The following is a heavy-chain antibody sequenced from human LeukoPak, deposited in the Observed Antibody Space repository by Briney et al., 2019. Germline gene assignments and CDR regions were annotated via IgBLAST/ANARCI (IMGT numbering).Heavy chain of an antibody. CDR3: ARVGSSGWFDP. CDR1: GGSISSGGYS. CDR2: IYHSGST. Sequence: SQTLSLTCAVSGGSISSGGYSWRWIRQPPGKGLEWIGYIYHSGSTYYNPSLKSRVTISVDRSKNQFSLKLSSVTAADTAVYYCARVGSSGWFDPWGQGTLVTVSS. J-gene: IGHJ5*02. V-gene: IGHV4-30-2*01.